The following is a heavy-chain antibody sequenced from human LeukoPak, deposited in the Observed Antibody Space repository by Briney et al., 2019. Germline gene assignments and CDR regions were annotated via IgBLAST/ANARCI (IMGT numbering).Heavy chain of an antibody. J-gene: IGHJ4*02. CDR2: INPNSGGT. D-gene: IGHD3-22*01. CDR3: ARVPRDSSGYYYNEGYDFDY. CDR1: GYTFTGYY. V-gene: IGHV1-2*02. Sequence: ASVKVSCKASGYTFTGYYMHWVRQAPGQGLEWMGWINPNSGGTNYAQKFQGRVTMTRDTSISTAYMELSRLRSDDTAVYYCARVPRDSSGYYYNEGYDFDYWGQGTLVTVSS.